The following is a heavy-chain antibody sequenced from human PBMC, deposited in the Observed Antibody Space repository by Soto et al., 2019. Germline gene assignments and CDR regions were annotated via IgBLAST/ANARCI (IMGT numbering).Heavy chain of an antibody. CDR1: GFTFSSYG. V-gene: IGHV3-33*01. Sequence: GGSLRLSCAASGFTFSSYGMHWVRQAPGKGLEWVAVIWYDGSNKYYADSVKGRFTISRDNSKNTLYLQMNSLRAEDTAVYYCARDSNTYYYDSSGSGAFDIWGQGTMVTVS. CDR3: ARDSNTYYYDSSGSGAFDI. J-gene: IGHJ3*02. CDR2: IWYDGSNK. D-gene: IGHD3-22*01.